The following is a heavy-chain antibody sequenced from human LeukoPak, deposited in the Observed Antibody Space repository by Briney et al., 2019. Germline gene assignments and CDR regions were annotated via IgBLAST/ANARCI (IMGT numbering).Heavy chain of an antibody. J-gene: IGHJ4*02. CDR3: ARHLKQQPHDY. Sequence: SETLSLTCSVSGGSIDSDYYYWAWIRQPPGKGLEWIGSIYYSGSTYYNPSLKSRVTMSVDRSESQFPLKLSSVTAADTAAYYCARHLKQQPHDYWGQGTLVTVSS. CDR1: GGSIDSDYYY. D-gene: IGHD6-13*01. V-gene: IGHV4-39*01. CDR2: IYYSGST.